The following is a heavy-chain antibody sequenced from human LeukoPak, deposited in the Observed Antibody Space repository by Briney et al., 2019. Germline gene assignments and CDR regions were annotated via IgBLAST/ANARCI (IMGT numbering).Heavy chain of an antibody. CDR2: IYYSGST. J-gene: IGHJ4*02. CDR3: ARQGPTVVTFFDY. V-gene: IGHV4-39*01. Sequence: SETLSLTCTVSGGSISSSSYYWGWIRQPPGKGLEWIGTIYYSGSTYYNPSLKSRVTISVDTSKKQFSLKLSSVTAADPAVYYCARQGPTVVTFFDYWGQGTLVTVSS. CDR1: GGSISSSSYY. D-gene: IGHD4-23*01.